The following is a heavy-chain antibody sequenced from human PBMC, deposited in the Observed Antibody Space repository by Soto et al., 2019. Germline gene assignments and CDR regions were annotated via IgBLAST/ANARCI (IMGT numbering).Heavy chain of an antibody. CDR2: IIPIFGTA. Sequence: RASVKVSCKASGGTFSSYAISWVRQAPGQGLEWMGGIIPIFGTANYAQKFQGRVTITADESTSTAYMELSSLRSEDTAVYYCARPPAYCGGDCHPTYYYGMDVWGQGTTVTVSS. CDR3: ARPPAYCGGDCHPTYYYGMDV. V-gene: IGHV1-69*13. CDR1: GGTFSSYA. J-gene: IGHJ6*02. D-gene: IGHD2-21*02.